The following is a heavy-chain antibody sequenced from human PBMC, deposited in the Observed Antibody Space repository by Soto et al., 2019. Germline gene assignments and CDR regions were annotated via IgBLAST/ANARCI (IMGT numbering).Heavy chain of an antibody. D-gene: IGHD2-2*01. J-gene: IGHJ5*02. V-gene: IGHV1-8*01. CDR2: MNPNSGNT. CDR3: VRRPPFGCSSTSCYARFDP. Sequence: ASVKVFCKSSGYTFTSYVVNWVRQATGQGKEWMGWMNPNSGNTGYAQKFQGRVTMTRNTSISTAYMELSSLRSEDTAVYFCVRRPPFGCSSTSCYARFDPWGQGTLVTVSS. CDR1: GYTFTSYV.